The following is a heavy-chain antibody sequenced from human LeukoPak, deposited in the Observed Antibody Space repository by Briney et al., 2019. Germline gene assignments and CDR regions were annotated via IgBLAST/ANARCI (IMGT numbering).Heavy chain of an antibody. Sequence: TGGSLRLSCAASGFTFSSYGMHWVRQAPGKGLEGVAFIRYDGSNKYYAGSVKGRFTISRDNSKNTLYLQMNSLRAEDTAVYYCAKRISYYDSSGYYPFDYWGQGTLVTVSS. CDR1: GFTFSSYG. CDR2: IRYDGSNK. CDR3: AKRISYYDSSGYYPFDY. D-gene: IGHD3-22*01. V-gene: IGHV3-30*02. J-gene: IGHJ4*02.